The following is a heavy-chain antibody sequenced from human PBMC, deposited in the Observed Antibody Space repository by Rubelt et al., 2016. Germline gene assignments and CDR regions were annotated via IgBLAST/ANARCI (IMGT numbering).Heavy chain of an antibody. D-gene: IGHD5-24*01. V-gene: IGHV1-69*10. CDR3: ARGDGYTFGY. Sequence: QVQLVQSGAEMKKPGSSVKVSCKASGGTFSDYSISWVRQAPGQGLEWMGGIMPILGIPNYAQKFQGRVTITADKTTSTVYVELGSLRFEDTAVDYCARGDGYTFGYWGQGTLVTVSS. J-gene: IGHJ4*02. CDR1: GGTFSDYS. CDR2: IMPILGIP.